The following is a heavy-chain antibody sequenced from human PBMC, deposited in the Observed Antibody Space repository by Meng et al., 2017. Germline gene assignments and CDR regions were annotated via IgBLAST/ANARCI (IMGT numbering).Heavy chain of an antibody. CDR3: ARTEDNWFDP. CDR2: INHSGST. CDR1: GGSFSGYY. V-gene: IGHV4-34*01. Sequence: QVQLQRWGAGLLKPSETLSLTCAVYGGSFSGYYWSWIRQPPGKGLEWIGEINHSGSTNYNPSLKSRVTISVDTSKNQFSLKLSSVTAADTAVYYCARTEDNWFDPWGQGTLVTVSS. D-gene: IGHD1-14*01. J-gene: IGHJ5*02.